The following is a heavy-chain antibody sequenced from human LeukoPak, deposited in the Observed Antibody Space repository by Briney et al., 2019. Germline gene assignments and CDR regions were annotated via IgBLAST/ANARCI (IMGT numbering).Heavy chain of an antibody. D-gene: IGHD4-17*01. CDR1: GYTFTSYD. Sequence: ASVKVSCKASGYTFTSYDINWVRQAPGQGLEWMGWMNPKSGYSGSAQKFQGRVTMTRTTSITTAYMKLSSLRSEDTAVYYCARTDGDLDYWGQGTLVTVSS. CDR2: MNPKSGYS. CDR3: ARTDGDLDY. V-gene: IGHV1-8*01. J-gene: IGHJ4*02.